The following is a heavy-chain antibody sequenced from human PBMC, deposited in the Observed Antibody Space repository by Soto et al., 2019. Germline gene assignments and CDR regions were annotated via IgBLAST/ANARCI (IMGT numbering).Heavy chain of an antibody. CDR3: AHDSHGGNTYFDL. D-gene: IGHD1-26*01. Sequence: VQLQESGPGLVRPSETLSLTCTVSGGSISSGNFYWSWIRQPPGKGLEWIGYIYFSGSTSYSPSLKSRLTISLNTSNNQFSLKLTSVTAADTAVYYCAHDSHGGNTYFDLWGQGALVTDSS. V-gene: IGHV4-30-4*01. CDR1: GGSISSGNFY. CDR2: IYFSGST. J-gene: IGHJ4*02.